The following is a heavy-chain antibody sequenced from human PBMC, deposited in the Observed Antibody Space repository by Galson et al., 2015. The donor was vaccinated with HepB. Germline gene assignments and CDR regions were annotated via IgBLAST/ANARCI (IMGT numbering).Heavy chain of an antibody. V-gene: IGHV6-1*01. CDR2: TYYRSKWYN. CDR3: ASSWEEASGTNWYFDL. J-gene: IGHJ2*01. CDR1: GDSVSSNSAA. Sequence: CAISGDSVSSNSAAWNWIRQSPSRGLEWLGRTYYRSKWYNDYAVSVKSRITINPDTSKNQFSLQLNSVTPEDTAVYYCASSWEEASGTNWYFDLWGRGTLVTVSS. D-gene: IGHD1-26*01.